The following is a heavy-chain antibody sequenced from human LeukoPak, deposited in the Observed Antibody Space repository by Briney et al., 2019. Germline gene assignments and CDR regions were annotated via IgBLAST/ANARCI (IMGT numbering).Heavy chain of an antibody. Sequence: PSETLSLTCTVSGGSISSYYWSWIRQPPGKGLEWIGYIYYSGSTNYNPSLKSRVTISVDTSKNQFSLKLSSVTAADTAVYYCARDRHDAHFDYWSQATPVTASS. CDR2: IYYSGST. CDR1: GGSISSYY. CDR3: ARDRHDAHFDY. J-gene: IGHJ4*02. D-gene: IGHD2-2*01. V-gene: IGHV4-59*01.